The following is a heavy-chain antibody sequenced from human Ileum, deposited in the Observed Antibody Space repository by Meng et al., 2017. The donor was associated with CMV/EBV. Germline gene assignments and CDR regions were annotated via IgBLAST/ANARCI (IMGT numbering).Heavy chain of an antibody. V-gene: IGHV3-30-3*01. Sequence: GESLKISCAASGFTFSSYAMHWVRQAPGKGLEWVAVISYDGSNKYYADSVKSRFTISRDNSKNTLYLQMNSLRAEDTAVYYCARDRITIFGGGFDIWGQGTRVTVSS. D-gene: IGHD3-3*01. CDR1: GFTFSSYA. CDR3: ARDRITIFGGGFDI. CDR2: ISYDGSNK. J-gene: IGHJ3*02.